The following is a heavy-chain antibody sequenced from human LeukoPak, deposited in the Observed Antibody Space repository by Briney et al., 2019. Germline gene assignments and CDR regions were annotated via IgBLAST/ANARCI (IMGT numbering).Heavy chain of an antibody. CDR3: AKGQRLTWIQPFDY. D-gene: IGHD5-18*01. Sequence: GGSLRLSCAASGFTFSSYGMHWVRQAPGKGLEWVAFIRYDGSNKYYVDSVKGRFTISRDNSKNTLYLQMNSLRAEDTAVYYCAKGQRLTWIQPFDYWGQGTLVTVSS. CDR1: GFTFSSYG. V-gene: IGHV3-30*02. CDR2: IRYDGSNK. J-gene: IGHJ4*02.